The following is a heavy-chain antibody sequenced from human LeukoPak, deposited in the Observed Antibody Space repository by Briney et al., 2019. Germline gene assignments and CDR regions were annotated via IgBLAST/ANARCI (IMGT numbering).Heavy chain of an antibody. D-gene: IGHD3-3*02. CDR2: ISYDGSNK. CDR1: GFTFSSYG. J-gene: IGHJ4*02. V-gene: IGHV3-30*18. Sequence: PGGSLRLSCAASGFTFSSYGMHWVRQAPGKGLEWVAVISYDGSNKYYADSVKGRFTISRDNSKNTLYLQMNSLRAEDTAVYYCAKGLAETIDYWGQGALVTVSS. CDR3: AKGLAETIDY.